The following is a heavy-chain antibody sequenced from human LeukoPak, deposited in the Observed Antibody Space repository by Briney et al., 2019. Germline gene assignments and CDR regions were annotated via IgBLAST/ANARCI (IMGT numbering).Heavy chain of an antibody. Sequence: GESLKISCKGSGYSFTNFWIGWVRQMPGRGLEWMGIIYPGDSNNRYSPSFQGQVTISVDKSVSTAYLQWGSLKASDTAMYYCARRRAVAGTYYFDNWGQGTRVTVSS. CDR2: IYPGDSNN. CDR3: ARRRAVAGTYYFDN. V-gene: IGHV5-51*01. J-gene: IGHJ4*02. D-gene: IGHD6-19*01. CDR1: GYSFTNFW.